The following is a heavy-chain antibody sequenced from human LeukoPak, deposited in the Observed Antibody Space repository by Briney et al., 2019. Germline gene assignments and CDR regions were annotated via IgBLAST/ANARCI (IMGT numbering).Heavy chain of an antibody. CDR1: GQSLTGYF. D-gene: IGHD3-10*01. CDR2: IDPNTGDT. V-gene: IGHV1-2*06. CDR3: ARLGLHGSGTYYFFDY. J-gene: IGHJ4*02. Sequence: DSVKVSCKASGQSLTGYFIHWVRQAPGQGLEWVGRIDPNTGDTIYAQNFQGRVTVTSATSISTAYMELSRLTSDDTAVYFCARLGLHGSGTYYFFDYWGQGTLVTVSS.